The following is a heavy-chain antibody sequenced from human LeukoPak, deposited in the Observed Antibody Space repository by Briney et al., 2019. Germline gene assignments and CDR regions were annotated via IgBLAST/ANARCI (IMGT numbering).Heavy chain of an antibody. CDR2: ISSSSSYI. D-gene: IGHD3-22*01. V-gene: IGHV3-21*01. J-gene: IGHJ4*02. CDR1: GITFSSYG. Sequence: GGTLRLSCAASGITFSSYGMSWVRQAPGKGLEWVSSISSSSSYIYYADSVKGRFTISRDNAKNSLYLQMNSLRAEDTAVYYCARDAYYYDSSGYYLPAGADYWGQGTLVTVSS. CDR3: ARDAYYYDSSGYYLPAGADY.